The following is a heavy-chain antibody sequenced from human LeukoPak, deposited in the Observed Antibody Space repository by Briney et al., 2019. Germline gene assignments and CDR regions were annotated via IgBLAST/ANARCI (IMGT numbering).Heavy chain of an antibody. CDR1: GYTFTSYG. J-gene: IGHJ3*02. Sequence: EASVKVSCKASGYTFTSYGISWVRQAPGQGLEWMGWISAYNCNTNYAQKLQGRVTMTTDTSTSTAYMELRSLRSDDTAVYYCARDMGTVVVPAAYHGAFDIWGQGTMVTVSS. V-gene: IGHV1-18*01. D-gene: IGHD2-2*03. CDR3: ARDMGTVVVPAAYHGAFDI. CDR2: ISAYNCNT.